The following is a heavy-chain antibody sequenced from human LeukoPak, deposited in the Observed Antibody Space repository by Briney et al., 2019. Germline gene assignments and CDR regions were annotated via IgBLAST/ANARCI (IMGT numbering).Heavy chain of an antibody. CDR2: ISGSGGST. CDR3: ARDKIVGYDSSGYPH. D-gene: IGHD3-22*01. Sequence: GGSLRLSCAASGFTFSSYAMSWVRQAPGKGLEWVSAISGSGGSTYYADSVKSRFTISRDNSKNTLYLQMNSLRAEDTAVYYCARDKIVGYDSSGYPHWGQGTLVTVSS. V-gene: IGHV3-23*01. CDR1: GFTFSSYA. J-gene: IGHJ4*02.